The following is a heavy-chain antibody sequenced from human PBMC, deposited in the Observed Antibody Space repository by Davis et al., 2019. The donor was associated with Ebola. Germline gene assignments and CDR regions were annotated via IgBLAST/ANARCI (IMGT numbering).Heavy chain of an antibody. CDR1: GFTFSSYA. V-gene: IGHV3-21*04. Sequence: PGGSLRLSCAASGFTFSSYAMSWVRQAPGKGLEWVSTISSTDGYTYYADSVKGRFTIPRDNAKNSPYLQMNSLRAEDTAVYYCAAADIVVVVDGTSYPHAFDTWGQGTVVTVSS. D-gene: IGHD2-15*01. J-gene: IGHJ3*02. CDR3: AAADIVVVVDGTSYPHAFDT. CDR2: ISSTDGYT.